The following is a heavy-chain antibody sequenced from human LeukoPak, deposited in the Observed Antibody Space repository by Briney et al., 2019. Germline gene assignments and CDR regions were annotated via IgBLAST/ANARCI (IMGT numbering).Heavy chain of an antibody. CDR1: GYSISSGYY. D-gene: IGHD7-27*01. V-gene: IGHV4-38-2*01. J-gene: IGHJ4*02. CDR2: IYHSGST. Sequence: PSETLSLTCAVSGYSISSGYYWGWIRQPQGKGLGWSGSIYHSGSTYYNPSLKSRVTISVDTSKNQFSLKLSSVTAADTAVYYCARLGIDYWGQGTLVTVSS. CDR3: ARLGIDY.